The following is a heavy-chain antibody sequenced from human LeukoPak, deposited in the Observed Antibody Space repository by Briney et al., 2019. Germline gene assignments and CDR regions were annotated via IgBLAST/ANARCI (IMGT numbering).Heavy chain of an antibody. Sequence: SGGSLRLSCAASGFTFSSYGMHWVRQAPGKGLEWVAVISYDGSNKYYADSVKGRFTISRDNSKNTLYLQMNSLRAEDTAVYYCAKGRGIGFPRVATHRYFDYWGQGTLVTVSS. J-gene: IGHJ4*02. D-gene: IGHD5-12*01. CDR2: ISYDGSNK. CDR3: AKGRGIGFPRVATHRYFDY. V-gene: IGHV3-30*18. CDR1: GFTFSSYG.